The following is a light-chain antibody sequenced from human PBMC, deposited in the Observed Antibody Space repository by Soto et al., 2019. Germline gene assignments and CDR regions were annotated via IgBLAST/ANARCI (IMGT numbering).Light chain of an antibody. J-gene: IGKJ1*01. CDR2: GAS. CDR3: QRYGSSPTWT. CDR1: QSVSSDY. Sequence: DIVLTQSPATLSLSPGERATLSCRGSQSVSSDYLAWYRQKPGQAHRLLIYGASTRATGIPDRFSGSGSGTDFALTISILEPEDSAVYDCQRYGSSPTWTFGQGTKVDIK. V-gene: IGKV3-20*01.